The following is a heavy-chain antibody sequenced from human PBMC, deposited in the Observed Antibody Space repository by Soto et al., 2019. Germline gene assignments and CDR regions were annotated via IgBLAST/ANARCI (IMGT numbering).Heavy chain of an antibody. J-gene: IGHJ4*02. CDR2: ISGSGGST. D-gene: IGHD6-19*01. CDR3: AKLAGELRYSSGWYSFWYYFDY. CDR1: GFTFSSYA. V-gene: IGHV3-23*01. Sequence: GGSLRLSCASSGFTFSSYAMSLVRQAPGKGLEWVSAISGSGGSTYYADSVKGRFTISRDNSKNTLYLQMNSLRAEDTAVYYCAKLAGELRYSSGWYSFWYYFDYWGQGTLVTVSS.